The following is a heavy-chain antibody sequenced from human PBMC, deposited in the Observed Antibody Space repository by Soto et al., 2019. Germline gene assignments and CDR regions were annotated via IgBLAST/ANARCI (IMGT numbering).Heavy chain of an antibody. CDR3: ARGTGVNDHFDX. CDR2: INAGNGNT. CDR1: RYTFTSYA. V-gene: IGHV1-3*01. Sequence: VSVKVSCKASRYTFTSYAMHWVRQAPGQRLEWMGWINAGNGNTKYSQKFQGRVTITRDTSASTAYMELSSLRSEDTAVYYCARGTGVNDHFDXWGQGTLVTVSX. D-gene: IGHD1-1*01. J-gene: IGHJ4*02.